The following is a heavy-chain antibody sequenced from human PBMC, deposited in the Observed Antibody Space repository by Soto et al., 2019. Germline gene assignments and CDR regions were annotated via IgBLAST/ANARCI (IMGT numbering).Heavy chain of an antibody. CDR1: GVNCISYG. Sequence: RVSCGAAGVNCISYGVHRVRKAPGKGLEWVAVISYDGSNKYYADSVKGRFTISRDNSKNTLYLQMNSLRAEDTAVYYCAKDSGYCSSTSCYGTSFDYWGQGTLVTVSS. J-gene: IGHJ4*02. V-gene: IGHV3-30*18. CDR3: AKDSGYCSSTSCYGTSFDY. D-gene: IGHD2-2*01. CDR2: ISYDGSNK.